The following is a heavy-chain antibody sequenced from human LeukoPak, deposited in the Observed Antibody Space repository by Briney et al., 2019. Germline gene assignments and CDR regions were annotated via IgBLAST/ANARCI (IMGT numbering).Heavy chain of an antibody. D-gene: IGHD6-19*01. V-gene: IGHV1-8*02. CDR3: ARCAVADDAFDI. J-gene: IGHJ3*02. CDR2: MNPNSGNT. CDR1: GYTFTSYG. Sequence: ASVKVSCKASGYTFTSYGINWVRQATGQGLEWMGWMNPNSGNTGYAQKFQGRVTMTRNTSISTAYMELSSLRSEDTAVYYCARCAVADDAFDIWGQGTMVTVSS.